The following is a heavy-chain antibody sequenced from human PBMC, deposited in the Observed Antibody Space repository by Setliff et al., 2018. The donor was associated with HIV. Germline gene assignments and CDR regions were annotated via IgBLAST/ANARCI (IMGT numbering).Heavy chain of an antibody. D-gene: IGHD3-22*01. J-gene: IGHJ5*02. CDR2: ISYTGST. CDR1: GGSINRSNYY. CDR3: ARYRYYYDSSGYGRWFDP. Sequence: PSETLSLTCTVPGGSINRSNYYWGWIRQPPGKGLEWTGTISYTGSTYYDPSLKSRVTISLDTSKNQFSLKLSSVTAADTAVYYCARYRYYYDSSGYGRWFDPWGQGTLVTVSS. V-gene: IGHV4-39*07.